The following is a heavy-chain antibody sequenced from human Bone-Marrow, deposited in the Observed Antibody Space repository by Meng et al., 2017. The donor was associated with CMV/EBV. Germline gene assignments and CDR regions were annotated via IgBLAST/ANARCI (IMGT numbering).Heavy chain of an antibody. CDR3: ARDRYCSGGSCYSHYYYHYAMDV. CDR1: GYTFTSYG. V-gene: IGHV1-18*01. J-gene: IGHJ6*02. Sequence: ASVKVSRKASGYTFTSYGISWVRQAPGQGLEWMGWISGYSGTTNYAQKLQGRVTLTTDTSTSTAYMELRSLRSDDTAVYYCARDRYCSGGSCYSHYYYHYAMDVWGQGTAVTVSS. D-gene: IGHD2-15*01. CDR2: ISGYSGTT.